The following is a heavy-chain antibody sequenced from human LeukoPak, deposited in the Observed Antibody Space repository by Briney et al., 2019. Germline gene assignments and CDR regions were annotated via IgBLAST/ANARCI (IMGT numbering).Heavy chain of an antibody. Sequence: GGSLRLSCAASGFTFSSYAMSWVRQAPGKGLEWVSAISGSGGSTYYADSVKGRFTVSRDNSKNTLYLQMNSLRAEDTAVYYCAKDVWQQLAFDYWGQGTLVTVSS. CDR3: AKDVWQQLAFDY. CDR2: ISGSGGST. V-gene: IGHV3-23*01. D-gene: IGHD6-13*01. J-gene: IGHJ4*02. CDR1: GFTFSSYA.